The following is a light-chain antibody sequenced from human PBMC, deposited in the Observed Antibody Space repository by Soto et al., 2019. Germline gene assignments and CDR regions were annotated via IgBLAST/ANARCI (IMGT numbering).Light chain of an antibody. CDR1: QSVSSNY. Sequence: DIVLTQSPGTLSLSPGERATLSCRSSQSVSSNYLAWYQQKPDQAPRLVIYDVSGRATGIPDRFSGSGSETAFTLTISRLEPEDSAVYYCQQYGSSPTFGQGTKVEIK. V-gene: IGKV3-20*01. CDR3: QQYGSSPT. CDR2: DVS. J-gene: IGKJ1*01.